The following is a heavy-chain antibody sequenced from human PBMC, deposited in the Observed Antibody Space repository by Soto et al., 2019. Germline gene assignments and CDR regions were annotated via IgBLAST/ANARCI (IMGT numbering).Heavy chain of an antibody. CDR3: TTICYYDILTGSV. CDR2: IKSKTDGGTT. D-gene: IGHD3-9*01. J-gene: IGHJ4*02. Sequence: GGSLRLSCAASGFTFSNAWMSWVRQAPGKGLEWVGRIKSKTDGGTTDYAAPVKGRFTISRDDSKNTLYLQMNSLKTEDTAVFYCTTICYYDILTGSVWGQGTLVTVSS. CDR1: GFTFSNAW. V-gene: IGHV3-15*01.